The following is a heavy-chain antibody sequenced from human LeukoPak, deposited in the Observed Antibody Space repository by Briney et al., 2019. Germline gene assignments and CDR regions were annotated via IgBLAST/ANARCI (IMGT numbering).Heavy chain of an antibody. CDR2: IYYSGST. Sequence: SETLSLTCIVSGGSISSHYWSWIRQTPGKGLEYIGYIYYSGSTDYNPSLKSRVTISLDTSKNQFSLNLSSVTAADTAVYYCARRSGVLDSRDFRYYFDHWGQGTLVTVSS. CDR1: GGSISSHY. CDR3: ARRSGVLDSRDFRYYFDH. D-gene: IGHD3-22*01. J-gene: IGHJ4*02. V-gene: IGHV4-59*11.